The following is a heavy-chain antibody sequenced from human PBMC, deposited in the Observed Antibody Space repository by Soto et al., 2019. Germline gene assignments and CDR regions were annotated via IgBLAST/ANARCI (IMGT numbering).Heavy chain of an antibody. J-gene: IGHJ5*02. Sequence: EVRLLESGGGLAQPGGSRRLSWAASGFTFSSSAMNWVRQAPGKGLEWVSSIRVGGGDTFYADSVRGRFTVSRDISRNTLYLQMNSLRAEDTAIYYCAKCSVGTVRTSGWCNWFDPWGQGTLVTVSS. V-gene: IGHV3-23*01. CDR2: IRVGGGDT. D-gene: IGHD6-19*01. CDR1: GFTFSSSA. CDR3: AKCSVGTVRTSGWCNWFDP.